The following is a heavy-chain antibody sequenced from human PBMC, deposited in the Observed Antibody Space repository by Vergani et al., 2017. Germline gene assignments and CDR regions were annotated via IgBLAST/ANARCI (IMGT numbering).Heavy chain of an antibody. CDR2: VSAYNGNT. CDR1: GYIFTSYG. V-gene: IGHV1-18*01. Sequence: QAQLAQSGPEVKKPGASVKVTCKASGYIFTSYGISWVRQAPRQGLEWMGWVSAYNGNTSYAPKFQGRVTMTTVPSTSTDSMELRGLTSDDTAVYYCARDDYGDNARRVSYFDYWGQGTLVTVSS. D-gene: IGHD4-23*01. CDR3: ARDDYGDNARRVSYFDY. J-gene: IGHJ4*02.